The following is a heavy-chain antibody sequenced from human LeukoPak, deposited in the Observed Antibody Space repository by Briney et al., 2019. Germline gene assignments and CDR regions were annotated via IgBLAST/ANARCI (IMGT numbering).Heavy chain of an antibody. CDR1: GGSISGNH. CDR2: IYYSGST. Sequence: SETLPLTCTVSGGSISGNHWSWVRRPPGKGLEWIGYIYYSGSTNYNPSLKSRVTISVDRSKNQFSLKLSSVTAADTAVYYCARALNYDILTGYPYYFDYWGQGTLVTVSS. V-gene: IGHV4-59*12. J-gene: IGHJ4*02. D-gene: IGHD3-9*01. CDR3: ARALNYDILTGYPYYFDY.